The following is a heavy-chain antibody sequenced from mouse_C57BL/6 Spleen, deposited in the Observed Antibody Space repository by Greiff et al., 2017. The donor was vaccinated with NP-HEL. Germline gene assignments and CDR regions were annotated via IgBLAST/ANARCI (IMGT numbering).Heavy chain of an antibody. V-gene: IGHV1-18*01. CDR3: ARVIYYYGSSLPFAY. Sequence: EVQLQQSGPELVKPGASVKIPCKASGYTFTDYNMDWVKQSHGKSLEWIGDINPNNGGTIYNQKFKGKATLTVDKSSSTAYMELRSLTSEDTAVYYCARVIYYYGSSLPFAYWGQGTLVTVSA. J-gene: IGHJ3*01. D-gene: IGHD1-1*01. CDR2: INPNNGGT. CDR1: GYTFTDYN.